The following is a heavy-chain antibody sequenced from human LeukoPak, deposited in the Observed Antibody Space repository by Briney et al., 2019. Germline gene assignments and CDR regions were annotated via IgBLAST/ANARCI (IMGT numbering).Heavy chain of an antibody. D-gene: IGHD5-18*01. CDR3: ARGPIRGYSHGYSGY. J-gene: IGHJ4*02. V-gene: IGHV3-30*04. CDR2: ISYDGSNK. CDR1: GFTFSSYA. Sequence: GGSLRLSCAASGFTFSSYAMHWVRQAPGKGLEWVAVISYDGSNKYYADSVKGRFTISRDNSKNTLYLQMNSLRAEDTAVYYCARGPIRGYSHGYSGYWGQGTLVTVSS.